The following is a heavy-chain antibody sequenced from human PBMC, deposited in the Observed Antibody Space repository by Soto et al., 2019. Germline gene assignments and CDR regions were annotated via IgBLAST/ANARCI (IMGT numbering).Heavy chain of an antibody. J-gene: IGHJ4*02. CDR2: IYHSGST. CDR3: ARGDSGYDPLDY. CDR1: GGSISSSNW. Sequence: LRKTLSLTCAVSGGSISSSNWWSWVRQPPGKGLEWIGEIYHSGSTNYNPSLKSRVTISVDKSKNQFSLKLSSVTAADTAVYYCARGDSGYDPLDYWGQGTLVTVSS. D-gene: IGHD5-12*01. V-gene: IGHV4-4*03.